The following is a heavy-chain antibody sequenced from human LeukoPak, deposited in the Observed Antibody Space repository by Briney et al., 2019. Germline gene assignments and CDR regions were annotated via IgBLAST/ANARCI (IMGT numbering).Heavy chain of an antibody. D-gene: IGHD6-13*01. CDR1: GYTFTGYF. CDR2: INPNTGGP. Sequence: GASVKVSCKASGYTFTGYFMHWVRQAPGQGLEWMGWINPNTGGPNYAQKFQGRVTMTRDTSINTAYLDLSRLRSDDTAVYYCARDPLRRSSSWYGSNWFDPWGQGTLVTVSS. J-gene: IGHJ5*02. V-gene: IGHV1-2*02. CDR3: ARDPLRRSSSWYGSNWFDP.